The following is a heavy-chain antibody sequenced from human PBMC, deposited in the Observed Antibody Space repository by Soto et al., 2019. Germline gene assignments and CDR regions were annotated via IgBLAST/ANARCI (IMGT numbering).Heavy chain of an antibody. CDR2: VTWNSVAT. J-gene: IGHJ2*01. CDR3: VKEGGMKYFEF. CDR1: GFIFDNHA. Sequence: EVQLVDSGGGLVQPGRSLRLSCTASGFIFDNHAMHWVRQAPGKGLEWVAGVTWNSVATGYADSVKGRFTISRDNAKNSLYLQMNSLSAEDTAVYFCVKEGGMKYFEFWGRGTVVTVSS. V-gene: IGHV3-9*01. D-gene: IGHD3-16*01.